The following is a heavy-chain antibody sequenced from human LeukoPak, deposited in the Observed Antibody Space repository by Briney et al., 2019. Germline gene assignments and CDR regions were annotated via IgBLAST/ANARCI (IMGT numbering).Heavy chain of an antibody. Sequence: PSQTLSLTCTLSGGSISSGGYYCSWIRQHPGKGLEWIGYIYYSGSTYYNPSLKSRVTISVDTSKNQFSLKLSSVTAADTAVYYCARGLHFDYWGQGTLVTVSS. CDR3: ARGLHFDY. CDR2: IYYSGST. J-gene: IGHJ4*02. V-gene: IGHV4-31*03. CDR1: GGSISSGGYY.